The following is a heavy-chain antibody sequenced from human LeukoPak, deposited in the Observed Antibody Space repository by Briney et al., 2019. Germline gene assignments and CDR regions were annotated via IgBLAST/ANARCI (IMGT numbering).Heavy chain of an antibody. Sequence: GGSLRLSCAASEFIFSGYWMNWVRQAPGKGLEWVANIKQDGSEKQYVDSVRGRLTISRDNAKNSLYLQMNSLRVEDTAVYYCARDGFVGAADYWGQGTLVTVSS. CDR2: IKQDGSEK. CDR1: EFIFSGYW. CDR3: ARDGFVGAADY. V-gene: IGHV3-7*01. D-gene: IGHD6-13*01. J-gene: IGHJ4*02.